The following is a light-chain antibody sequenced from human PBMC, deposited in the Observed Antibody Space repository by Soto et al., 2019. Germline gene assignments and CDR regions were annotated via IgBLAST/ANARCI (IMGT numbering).Light chain of an antibody. CDR3: QQSYSTPWT. CDR1: QSISSY. J-gene: IGKJ1*01. Sequence: DIQMTQSPSSLSASVGDRVTITFRASQSISSYLNWYQQKPGKAPKLLIYAASSLQSGVPSRFSGSGFGTDFTLTISSLQPEDFATYYCQQSYSTPWTFGQGTKVDIK. V-gene: IGKV1-39*01. CDR2: AAS.